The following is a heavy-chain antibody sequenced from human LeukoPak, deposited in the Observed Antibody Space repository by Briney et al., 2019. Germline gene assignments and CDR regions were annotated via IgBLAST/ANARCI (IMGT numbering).Heavy chain of an antibody. CDR3: ARGIRPIYGMDV. Sequence: ASVKVSCKASGYTFTSYAMNWVRQAPGQGLERMGWINTNTGNPTYAQGFTGRFVFSLDTFVSTAYLQISSLKAEDTAVYYCARGIRPIYGMDVWGQGTTVTVSS. V-gene: IGHV7-4-1*02. CDR1: GYTFTSYA. CDR2: INTNTGNP. D-gene: IGHD5-18*01. J-gene: IGHJ6*02.